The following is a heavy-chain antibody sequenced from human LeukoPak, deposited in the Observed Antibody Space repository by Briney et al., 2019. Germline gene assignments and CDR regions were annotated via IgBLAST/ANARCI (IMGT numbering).Heavy chain of an antibody. CDR2: ISAYNGNT. CDR3: ARALLGRYCSGGSCYSFGY. D-gene: IGHD2-15*01. V-gene: IGHV1-18*04. Sequence: GASVKVSCKASGYTFTSYGISWVRQAPGQGLEWMGWISAYNGNTNYAQKPQGRVNMTTDTSTSTAYMELRSLRSDDTAVYYCARALLGRYCSGGSCYSFGYWGQGTLVTVSS. CDR1: GYTFTSYG. J-gene: IGHJ4*02.